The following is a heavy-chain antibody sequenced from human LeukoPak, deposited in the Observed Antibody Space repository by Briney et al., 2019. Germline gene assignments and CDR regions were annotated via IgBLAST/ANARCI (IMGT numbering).Heavy chain of an antibody. Sequence: SETLSLTCTVSGGSISSYYWSWIRQPAGKGLEWIGRIYTSGSTNYNPSLKSRVTMSVDTSKNQFSLKLSSVTAADTAVYYCARDDPNIAAAAFDYWGQGTLVTVSS. D-gene: IGHD6-13*01. CDR1: GGSISSYY. J-gene: IGHJ4*02. V-gene: IGHV4-4*07. CDR3: ARDDPNIAAAAFDY. CDR2: IYTSGST.